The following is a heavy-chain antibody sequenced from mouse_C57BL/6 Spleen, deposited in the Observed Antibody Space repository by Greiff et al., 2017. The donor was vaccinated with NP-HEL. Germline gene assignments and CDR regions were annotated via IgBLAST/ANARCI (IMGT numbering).Heavy chain of an antibody. V-gene: IGHV5-4*01. CDR1: GFTFSSYA. D-gene: IGHD2-4*01. J-gene: IGHJ3*01. CDR2: ISDGGSYT. Sequence: EVKLVESGGGLVKPGGSLKLSCAASGFTFSSYAMSWVRQTPEKRLEWVATISDGGSYTYYPDNVKGRFTISRDNAKNNLYLQMSHLKSEDTAMYYCARDNNDYDGGAWFAYWGQGTLVTVSA. CDR3: ARDNNDYDGGAWFAY.